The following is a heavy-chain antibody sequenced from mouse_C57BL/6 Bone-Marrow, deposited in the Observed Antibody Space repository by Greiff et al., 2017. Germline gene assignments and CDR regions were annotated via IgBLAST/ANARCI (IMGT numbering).Heavy chain of an antibody. CDR2: IDPETGGT. J-gene: IGHJ2*01. V-gene: IGHV1-15*01. CDR3: TRSKLVFDY. Sequence: QVQLQQSGAELVRPGASVTLSCKASGYTFTDYEMHWVKQTPVHGLEWIGAIDPETGGTAYNQKFKGKAILTADNSSSTAYMELRSLTSEDSAVYYCTRSKLVFDYWGQGTTLTVSS. CDR1: GYTFTDYE. D-gene: IGHD1-3*01.